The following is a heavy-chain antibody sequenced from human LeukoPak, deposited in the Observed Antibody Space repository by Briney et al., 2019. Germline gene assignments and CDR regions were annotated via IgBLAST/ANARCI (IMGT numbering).Heavy chain of an antibody. D-gene: IGHD6-13*01. CDR1: GFTFSVYW. J-gene: IGHJ5*02. CDR3: AKAGYSSSWLNWFDP. V-gene: IGHV3-23*01. CDR2: ISGSGGST. Sequence: PGGSLRLSCVASGFTFSVYWMSWVRQAPGKGLEWVSAISGSGGSTYYADSVKGRFAISRDNSKNTLYLQMNSLRAEDTAVYYCAKAGYSSSWLNWFDPWGQGTLVTVSS.